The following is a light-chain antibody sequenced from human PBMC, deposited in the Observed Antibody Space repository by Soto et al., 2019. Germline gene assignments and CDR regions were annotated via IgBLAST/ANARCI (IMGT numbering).Light chain of an antibody. Sequence: EIVLAQSPGTLSLSPGERVARSCRASQSAISNLAWYQQKPGQAPRLLIYGASTRATGFPARFSGSGSGTEFTLTISSLQSEDFAVYYCQQYDNWPRTFGQGTKVDIK. V-gene: IGKV3-15*01. CDR1: QSAISN. CDR2: GAS. J-gene: IGKJ1*01. CDR3: QQYDNWPRT.